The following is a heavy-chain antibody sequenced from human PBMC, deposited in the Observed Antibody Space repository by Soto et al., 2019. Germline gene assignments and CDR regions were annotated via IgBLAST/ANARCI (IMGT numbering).Heavy chain of an antibody. Sequence: VQLVESGGVVVQPGGSLRLSCAASGFTFDDYTMHWVRQAPGKGLEWVSLISWDGGSTYYADSVKGRFTISRDNSKNSLYLQMNSLRTEDTALYYCAKDLRYCSSTSCPPYGMDVWGQGTTVTVSS. CDR1: GFTFDDYT. D-gene: IGHD2-2*01. V-gene: IGHV3-43*01. CDR3: AKDLRYCSSTSCPPYGMDV. CDR2: ISWDGGST. J-gene: IGHJ6*02.